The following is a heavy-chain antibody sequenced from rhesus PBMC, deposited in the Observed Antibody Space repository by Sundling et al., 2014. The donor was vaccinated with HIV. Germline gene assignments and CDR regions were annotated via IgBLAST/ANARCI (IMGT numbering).Heavy chain of an antibody. D-gene: IGHD6-31*01. CDR1: GFAFSDYG. J-gene: IGHJ4*01. CDR2: ISYTGEPV. V-gene: IGHV3-183*01. Sequence: EVQLVESGGGLVQPGGSLRLSCAASGFAFSDYGIHWVRQAPGKGLEWVSSISYTGEPVYYADSVKGRFTISRDNAKNSLSLQMTSLTAEDTAVYYCCLIAAAGLLGPFDFWGQGVLVTVSS. CDR3: CLIAAAGLLGPFDF.